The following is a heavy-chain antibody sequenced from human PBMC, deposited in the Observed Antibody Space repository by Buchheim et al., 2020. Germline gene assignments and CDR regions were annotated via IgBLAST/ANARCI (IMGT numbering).Heavy chain of an antibody. CDR1: GGSISTYF. D-gene: IGHD5-12*01. CDR2: IYYSGIT. V-gene: IGHV4-59*01. J-gene: IGHJ4*02. Sequence: QVQLQESGPGLVKPSETLSLTCTVSGGSISTYFWTWIRQPPGKGLEWIGYIYYSGITKYNPSLKSRVTISEDTSKKQFSLKLSSVTVADTAVYYCARSDSGHDLDYWGQGTL. CDR3: ARSDSGHDLDY.